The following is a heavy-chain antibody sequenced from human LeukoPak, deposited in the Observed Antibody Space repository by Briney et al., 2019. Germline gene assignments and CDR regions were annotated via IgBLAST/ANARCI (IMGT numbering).Heavy chain of an antibody. CDR3: AKSSYYDSSGYYREYYFDF. J-gene: IGHJ4*02. CDR2: ISGSGGST. D-gene: IGHD3-22*01. CDR1: RFTFSTYG. Sequence: GGSLRLPCAASRFTFSTYGMSWVRQAPGKGLEWVSSISGSGGSTNYADSVKGRFTISRDNSKNTLYLQMNSLRDEDTAVYYCAKSSYYDSSGYYREYYFDFWGQGTLVTVPS. V-gene: IGHV3-23*01.